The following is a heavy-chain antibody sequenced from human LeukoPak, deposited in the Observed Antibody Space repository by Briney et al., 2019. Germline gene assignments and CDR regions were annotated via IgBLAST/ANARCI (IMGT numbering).Heavy chain of an antibody. V-gene: IGHV1-2*02. CDR3: ARDKKYSGYDHFDY. Sequence: GASVKVSCKASGYTFTGYYMHWVRQAPGQGLEWMGWINPNSGGTNYAQKFQGRVTMTRDTSISTAYMELSRLRSDDTAVYYCARDKKYSGYDHFDYWGQGTPVTVSS. CDR2: INPNSGGT. D-gene: IGHD5-12*01. J-gene: IGHJ4*02. CDR1: GYTFTGYY.